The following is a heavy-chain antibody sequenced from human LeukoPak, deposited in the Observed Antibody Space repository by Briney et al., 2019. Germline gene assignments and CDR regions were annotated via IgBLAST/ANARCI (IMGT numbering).Heavy chain of an antibody. CDR2: IYYSGST. CDR1: GGSFSGYY. Sequence: SETLSLTCAVYGGSFSGYYWSWIRQPPGKGLEWIGYIYYSGSTNYNPSLKSRVTISVDTSKNQFSLKLSSVTAADTAVYYCAGGEAISYYSSSWYTWFDPWGQGTLVTVSS. CDR3: AGGEAISYYSSSWYTWFDP. J-gene: IGHJ5*02. V-gene: IGHV4-59*01. D-gene: IGHD6-13*01.